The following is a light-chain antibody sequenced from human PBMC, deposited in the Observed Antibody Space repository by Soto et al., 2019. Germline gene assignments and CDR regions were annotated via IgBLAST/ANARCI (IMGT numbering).Light chain of an antibody. J-gene: IGLJ2*01. CDR1: SSDVGGYNY. CDR3: SSYTSSSTLCVV. CDR2: EVS. Sequence: QSVLTQPASVSGSPGQSITISCTGTSSDVGGYNYVSWYQQHPGKAPKLMIYEVSNRPSGVSNRFSGSESGNTASLTISGLQAEDEADYYCSSYTSSSTLCVVFGGGTKLTVL. V-gene: IGLV2-14*01.